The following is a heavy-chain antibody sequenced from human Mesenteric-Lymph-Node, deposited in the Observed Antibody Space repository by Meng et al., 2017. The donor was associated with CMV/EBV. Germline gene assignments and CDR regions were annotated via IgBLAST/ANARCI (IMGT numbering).Heavy chain of an antibody. CDR3: ARVIASAGTRWFDP. CDR1: GFVFSNAW. V-gene: IGHV4-34*01. J-gene: IGHJ5*02. D-gene: IGHD6-13*01. Sequence: SQTLSLTCAASGFVFSNAWMSWVRQAPGKGLEWIGEINHSGSTNYNPSLKSRVTISVDTSKNQFSLKLTSVTAADTAVYYCARVIASAGTRWFDPWGQGTLVTVSS. CDR2: INHSGST.